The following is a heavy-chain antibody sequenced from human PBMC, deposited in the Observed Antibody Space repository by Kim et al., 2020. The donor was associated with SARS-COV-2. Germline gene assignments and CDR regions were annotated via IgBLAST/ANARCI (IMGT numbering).Heavy chain of an antibody. Sequence: YNPPLKSRVTMSVDTSKTQFSRKLSSVTAADTAVYYCARRGSFPYNWFDPWGQGTLVTVSS. V-gene: IGHV4-39*01. CDR3: ARRGSFPYNWFDP. D-gene: IGHD6-13*01. J-gene: IGHJ5*02.